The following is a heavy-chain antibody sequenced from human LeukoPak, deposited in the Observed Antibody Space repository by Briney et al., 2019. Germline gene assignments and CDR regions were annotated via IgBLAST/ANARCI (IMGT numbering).Heavy chain of an antibody. D-gene: IGHD5-18*01. V-gene: IGHV4-39*01. CDR2: IFYGGST. Sequence: PGGSLRLSCAASGFTFSSYAMSWVRQPPGKGLEWIGSIFYGGSTYNNPSLKSRVTISVDTSKNQFSLKLSSVTAADTAVYYCASVAYSYGYYFDYWGQGTLVTVSS. CDR3: ASVAYSYGYYFDY. J-gene: IGHJ4*02. CDR1: GFTFSSYA.